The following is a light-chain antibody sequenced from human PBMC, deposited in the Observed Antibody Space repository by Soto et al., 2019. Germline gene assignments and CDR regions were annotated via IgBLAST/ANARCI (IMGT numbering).Light chain of an antibody. Sequence: IVMMQSPATLSVSPGESATLFCRASESVSSNLAWYQQKPGQAPRLLIYGASTRANGIPARFSGSGSGTEFTLSISSLQSEDFAVYYCQQYNKWPLAFGQGTKVEIK. CDR2: GAS. CDR3: QQYNKWPLA. J-gene: IGKJ1*01. V-gene: IGKV3-15*01. CDR1: ESVSSN.